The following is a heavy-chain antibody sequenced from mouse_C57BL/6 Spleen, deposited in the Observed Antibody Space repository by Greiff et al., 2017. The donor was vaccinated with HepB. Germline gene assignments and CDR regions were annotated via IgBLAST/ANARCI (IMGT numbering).Heavy chain of an antibody. Sequence: QVQLQQPGAELVMPGASVKLSCKASGYTFTSYWMHWVKQRPGQGLEWIGEIDPSDSYTNYNQKFKGKSTLTVDKSSSTAYMQLSSLTSEDSPVYYGARGGLRRESYWYFDVWGTGTTVTVSS. J-gene: IGHJ1*03. CDR3: ARGGLRRESYWYFDV. V-gene: IGHV1-69*01. CDR2: IDPSDSYT. D-gene: IGHD2-4*01. CDR1: GYTFTSYW.